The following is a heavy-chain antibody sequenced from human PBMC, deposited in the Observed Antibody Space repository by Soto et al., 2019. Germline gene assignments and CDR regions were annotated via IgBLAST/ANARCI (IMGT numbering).Heavy chain of an antibody. Sequence: SGPTLVNPTQTLTLTCTFSGFSLSTSGVGVGWIRQPPGKALEWLALIYWDDDKRYSPSLKSRLTITKDTSKNQVVLTMTNMDPVDAATYYCAHRRYSSGWFRPGAFDMRGHRTMVIVS. V-gene: IGHV2-5*02. CDR2: IYWDDDK. J-gene: IGHJ3*02. D-gene: IGHD6-19*01. CDR3: AHRRYSSGWFRPGAFDM. CDR1: GFSLSTSGVG.